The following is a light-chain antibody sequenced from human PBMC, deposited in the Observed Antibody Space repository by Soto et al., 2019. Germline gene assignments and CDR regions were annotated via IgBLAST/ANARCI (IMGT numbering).Light chain of an antibody. CDR1: QDVGIN. CDR2: GAS. Sequence: LMTQSPAILSVSPGERVTLSCRASQDVGINLAWYQQKPGHAPRLVVYGASTRATAFPARFSGSGSGTEFTLSISSLQSGDLAVYYCHQYNYWPGTFGQGTKLEIK. V-gene: IGKV3-15*01. J-gene: IGKJ2*01. CDR3: HQYNYWPGT.